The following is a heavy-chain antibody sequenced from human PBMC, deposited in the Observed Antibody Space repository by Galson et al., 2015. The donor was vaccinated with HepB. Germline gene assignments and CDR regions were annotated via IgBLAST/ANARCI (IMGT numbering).Heavy chain of an antibody. Sequence: SLRLSCAASGFAFDSHAMSWVRQAPGRGLEWISGITGKGDSTFYADSVKGRFTVSRDNSNTMLYLQMNSLRAEDAGRYFCAKGYGLFDSWGQGILVTVSS. CDR1: GFAFDSHA. CDR2: ITGKGDST. J-gene: IGHJ5*01. CDR3: AKGYGLFDS. V-gene: IGHV3-23*01. D-gene: IGHD3-16*01.